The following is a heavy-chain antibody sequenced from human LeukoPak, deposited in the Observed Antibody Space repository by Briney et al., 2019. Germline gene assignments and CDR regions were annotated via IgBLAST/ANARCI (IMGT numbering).Heavy chain of an antibody. J-gene: IGHJ3*01. CDR2: IYPDDSDT. CDR1: GYRFNNYW. CDR3: ARHKAERGSSGYDWGAFDV. Sequence: GESLKISCKNSGYRFNNYWIGWVRQMPGKGLEWMGIIYPDDSDTRYSPSFQGQVTISADKSISTVYVQWSSLRASDTAMYYCARHKAERGSSGYDWGAFDVWGQGTMVTVSS. D-gene: IGHD5-12*01. V-gene: IGHV5-51*01.